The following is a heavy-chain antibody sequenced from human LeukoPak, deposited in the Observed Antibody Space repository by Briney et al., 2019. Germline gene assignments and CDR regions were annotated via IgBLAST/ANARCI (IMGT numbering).Heavy chain of an antibody. CDR2: MNPNSGNT. Sequence: GASVKVSCKAAGYTFTSYDINWVRQATGQGLELMGWMNPNSGNTGYSQKFQGRVTITRNTSISTAYMELSSLRSEDTAVYYCARAGYDFWSGYYFVYYYYMDVWGKGTTVTVSS. D-gene: IGHD3-3*01. V-gene: IGHV1-8*03. CDR1: GYTFTSYD. CDR3: ARAGYDFWSGYYFVYYYYMDV. J-gene: IGHJ6*03.